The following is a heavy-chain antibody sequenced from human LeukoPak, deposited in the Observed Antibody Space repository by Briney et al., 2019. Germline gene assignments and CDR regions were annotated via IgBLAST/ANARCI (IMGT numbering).Heavy chain of an antibody. J-gene: IGHJ3*02. CDR3: SRCPREAGTYDAFDI. V-gene: IGHV3-21*01. CDR1: GFALSSYS. CDR2: ISSNSSYI. D-gene: IGHD6-19*01. Sequence: PGGSLRLSCAASGFALSSYSMNWVPQAPGKGLKRVSSISSNSSYIYYAASVKGRFTIPTDNAKNSLYLQMNSLRAEATAVYYLSRCPREAGTYDAFDIWGQGTMVTVSS.